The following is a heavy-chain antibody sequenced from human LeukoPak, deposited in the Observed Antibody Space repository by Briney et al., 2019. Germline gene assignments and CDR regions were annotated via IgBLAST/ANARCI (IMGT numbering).Heavy chain of an antibody. CDR2: INPNSGGT. Sequence: ASVKVSCKASGYSFTGYYIHWVRQAPGQGLEWMGWINPNSGGTNYAQKFQGRVTMTRDTSTSTVYMELSSLRSEDTAVYYCARARRITIFGVVIYAGGSASSYFDYWGQGTLVTVSS. CDR3: ARARRITIFGVVIYAGGSASSYFDY. V-gene: IGHV1-2*02. CDR1: GYSFTGYY. J-gene: IGHJ4*02. D-gene: IGHD3-3*01.